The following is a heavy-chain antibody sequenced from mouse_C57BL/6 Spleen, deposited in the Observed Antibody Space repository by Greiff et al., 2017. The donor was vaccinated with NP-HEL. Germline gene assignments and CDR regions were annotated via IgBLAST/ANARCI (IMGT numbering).Heavy chain of an antibody. Sequence: QVQLQQSGPELVKPGASVKISCKASGYAFSSSWMNWVKQRPGKGLEWIGRIYPGDGDTNYNGKFKGKATLTADKSSSTAYMQLSSLTSEDSAVYFCARGAPRDYFDYWGQGTTLTVSS. CDR2: IYPGDGDT. CDR1: GYAFSSSW. D-gene: IGHD3-1*01. V-gene: IGHV1-82*01. J-gene: IGHJ2*01. CDR3: ARGAPRDYFDY.